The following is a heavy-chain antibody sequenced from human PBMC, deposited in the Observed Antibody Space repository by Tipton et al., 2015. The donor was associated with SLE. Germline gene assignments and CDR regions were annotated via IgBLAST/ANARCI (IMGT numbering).Heavy chain of an antibody. J-gene: IGHJ3*02. D-gene: IGHD7-27*01. CDR3: ARGPNWGLDDAFDI. V-gene: IGHV4-59*08. Sequence: TLSLTCSVSADSIRRSYWSWIRQPPGKGLEWIGYIYYTGDTNYNPSLKSRVTISADTSKNQISLMLSSVTAADTAVYFCARGPNWGLDDAFDIWGQGTMVSVSS. CDR1: ADSIRRSY. CDR2: IYYTGDT.